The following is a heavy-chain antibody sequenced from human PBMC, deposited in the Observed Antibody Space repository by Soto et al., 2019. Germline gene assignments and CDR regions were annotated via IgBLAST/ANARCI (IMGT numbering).Heavy chain of an antibody. CDR1: WFTCRSAA. CDR2: ISGSGGST. J-gene: IGHJ4*02. V-gene: IGHV3-23*01. D-gene: IGHD3-16*01. CDR3: AKVGVGDSARFDY. Sequence: GESRRLSSTAAWFTCRSAAMDWGRQGPGKGLDWVSAISGSGGSTYYADSVKGRFTISRDNSKNTLYLQMNSLRAEDTAVYYCAKVGVGDSARFDYWGQGNLVTGSA.